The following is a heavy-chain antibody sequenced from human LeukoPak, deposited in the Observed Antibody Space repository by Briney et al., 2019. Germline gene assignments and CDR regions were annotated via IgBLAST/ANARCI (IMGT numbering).Heavy chain of an antibody. J-gene: IGHJ4*02. V-gene: IGHV4-34*01. Sequence: KTSETLSLTCAVSGESFVGRHWSWIRQTPGKGLEWLGEASHAGITNYNPSLKSRVSISVDTSKDQFSLTLTSVTAADTAVYYCARGRANWDYDFDYWGQGTPVTVSS. CDR1: GESFVGRH. D-gene: IGHD1-7*01. CDR2: ASHAGIT. CDR3: ARGRANWDYDFDY.